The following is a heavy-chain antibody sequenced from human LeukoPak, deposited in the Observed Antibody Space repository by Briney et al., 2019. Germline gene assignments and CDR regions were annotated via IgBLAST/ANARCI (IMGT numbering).Heavy chain of an antibody. V-gene: IGHV4-59*01. Sequence: PSKTLSLTCTVSGGSISTYYWCWIRQPPGKGLEWIGCIYYTGSTNYTPSLKRRVTISVDTSKNQFSLKVNSVTAADTAVYYCARIVRFGEFQLDYWGQGTLVTVSS. CDR2: IYYTGST. CDR1: GGSISTYY. CDR3: ARIVRFGEFQLDY. D-gene: IGHD3-10*01. J-gene: IGHJ4*02.